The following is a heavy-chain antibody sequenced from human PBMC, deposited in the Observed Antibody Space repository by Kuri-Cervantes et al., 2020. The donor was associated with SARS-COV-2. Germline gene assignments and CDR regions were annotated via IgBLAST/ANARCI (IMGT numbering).Heavy chain of an antibody. V-gene: IGHV3-30-3*01. Sequence: GGSLRLSCAASGFTFSSYAMHWVRQAPGKGLEWVAVISYDGSNKYYADSVKGRFIISRDNSKNTLYLQMNSLRAEDTAVYYCAREDFYYLDVWGKGTTVTVSS. J-gene: IGHJ6*03. CDR1: GFTFSSYA. CDR3: AREDFYYLDV. CDR2: ISYDGSNK.